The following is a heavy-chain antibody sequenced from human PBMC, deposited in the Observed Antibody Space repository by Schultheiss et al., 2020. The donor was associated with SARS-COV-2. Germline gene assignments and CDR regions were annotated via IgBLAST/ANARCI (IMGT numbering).Heavy chain of an antibody. CDR1: GGSISSGDYY. CDR3: ARGIRAGSDFDY. V-gene: IGHV4-30-4*01. D-gene: IGHD6-19*01. CDR2: IYYSGST. Sequence: SQTLSLTCTVSGGSISSGDYYWSWIRQTPGKGLEWIGYIYYSGSTYYNPSLKSRVTISVDTSKNQFSLKLSSVTAADTAVYYCARGIRAGSDFDYWGQGTLVTVSS. J-gene: IGHJ4*02.